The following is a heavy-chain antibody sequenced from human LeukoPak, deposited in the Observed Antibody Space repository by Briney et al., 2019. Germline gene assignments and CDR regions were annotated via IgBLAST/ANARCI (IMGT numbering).Heavy chain of an antibody. Sequence: PGGSLRLSCAASGFTFDDYAMHWVRQAPGKGLEWVSGISWNSGSIGYADSVKGRFTISRDNAKNSLYLQMNSLRAEDTALYYCAKDKASYSSGWYDYWGQGTLVTVSS. CDR3: AKDKASYSSGWYDY. CDR1: GFTFDDYA. J-gene: IGHJ4*02. D-gene: IGHD6-19*01. V-gene: IGHV3-9*01. CDR2: ISWNSGSI.